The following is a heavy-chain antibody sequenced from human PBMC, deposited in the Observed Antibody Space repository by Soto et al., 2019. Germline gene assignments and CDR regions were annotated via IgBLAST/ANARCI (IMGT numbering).Heavy chain of an antibody. V-gene: IGHV4-39*01. CDR3: ATTPYYYDSSGYYFDY. CDR2: IYYSGST. Sequence: SETLSLTCTVSGGSISSSSYYWGWIRQPPGKGLEWIGSIYYSGSTYYNPSLKSRFTISVDTSKNQFSLKLSSVTAADTAVYYCATTPYYYDSSGYYFDYWGQGTLVTVSS. D-gene: IGHD3-22*01. CDR1: GGSISSSSYY. J-gene: IGHJ4*02.